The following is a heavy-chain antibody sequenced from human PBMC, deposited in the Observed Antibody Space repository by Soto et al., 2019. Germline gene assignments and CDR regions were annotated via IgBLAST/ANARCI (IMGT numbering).Heavy chain of an antibody. V-gene: IGHV3-15*01. CDR3: GTDIGIYGLDI. J-gene: IGHJ6*02. D-gene: IGHD1-26*01. CDR1: RFSFTNAW. CDR2: IKSKTDGGTA. Sequence: EVPLVESGGGFVQPGGSLRLSCVASRFSFTNAWMSWVRQAPGKGPEWVGRIKSKTDGGTADYAAPVKGRFTISRDDSQNTLYLHMDSLKTEDTALYHCGTDIGIYGLDIWGQGTTVTVSS.